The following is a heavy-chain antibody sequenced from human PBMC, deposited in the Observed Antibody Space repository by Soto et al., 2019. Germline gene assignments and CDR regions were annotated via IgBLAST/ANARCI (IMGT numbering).Heavy chain of an antibody. Sequence: ASVKVSCKASGYTFTSYYMHWVRQAPGQGLEWMGIINPSGGSTSYAQKFQGRVTMTRDTSTSTVYMGLSSLRSEDTAVYYCARDRYDIVVVPAALHFDYWGQGTPVTVSS. CDR3: ARDRYDIVVVPAALHFDY. D-gene: IGHD2-2*01. J-gene: IGHJ4*02. CDR1: GYTFTSYY. V-gene: IGHV1-46*03. CDR2: INPSGGST.